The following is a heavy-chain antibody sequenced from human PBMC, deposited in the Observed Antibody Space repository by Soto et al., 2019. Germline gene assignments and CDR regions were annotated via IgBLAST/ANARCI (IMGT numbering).Heavy chain of an antibody. V-gene: IGHV4-31*03. Sequence: SQTLSLTCTVSGGSISSVGYYWSCIRQHPGKGLEWIGYIYYSGSTYYNPSLKSRVTISVDTSKNQFSLKLSSVTAADTAVYYCARGIWFGELFGHDWFDPWGQGTLVTVSS. CDR3: ARGIWFGELFGHDWFDP. CDR1: GGSISSVGYY. CDR2: IYYSGST. J-gene: IGHJ5*02. D-gene: IGHD3-10*01.